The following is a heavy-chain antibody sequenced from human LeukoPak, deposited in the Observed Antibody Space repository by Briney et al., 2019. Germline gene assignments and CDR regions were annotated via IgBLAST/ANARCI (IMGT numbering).Heavy chain of an antibody. Sequence: GASVKVSCKASGGTFSSYAISWVRQAPGQGLEWMGRIIPILGIANYAQKFQGRVTITADKSTSTAYMELSSLRSEDTAVYYCAKDFWSGYYPKYWGQGTLVTVSS. V-gene: IGHV1-69*04. CDR3: AKDFWSGYYPKY. CDR2: IIPILGIA. D-gene: IGHD3-3*01. CDR1: GGTFSSYA. J-gene: IGHJ4*02.